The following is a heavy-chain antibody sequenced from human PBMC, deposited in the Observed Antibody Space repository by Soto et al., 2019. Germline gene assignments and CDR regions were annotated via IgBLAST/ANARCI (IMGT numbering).Heavy chain of an antibody. V-gene: IGHV4-59*01. D-gene: IGHD3-9*01. J-gene: IGHJ4*02. CDR3: ASSGGESVLRYFDWLSFDY. Sequence: SETLSLTCTVSGGSTSSYYWSWIRQPPGKGLEWIGYIYYSGSTNYNPSLKSRVTISVDTSKNQFSLKLSSVTAADTAVYYCASSGGESVLRYFDWLSFDYWGQGTLVTVSS. CDR2: IYYSGST. CDR1: GGSTSSYY.